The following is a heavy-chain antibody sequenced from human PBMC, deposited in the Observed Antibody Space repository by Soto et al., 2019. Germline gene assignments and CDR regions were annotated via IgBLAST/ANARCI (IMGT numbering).Heavy chain of an antibody. D-gene: IGHD5-12*01. V-gene: IGHV4-34*01. J-gene: IGHJ4*02. CDR1: GGSFSGYY. CDR2: INHSGST. Sequence: PSETLSLTCAVYGGSFSGYYWSWIRQPPGKGLELIGEINHSGSTNYNPSLKSRVTISVDTSKNQFSLKLSSVTAADTAVYYCARGGQYSGPNYWGQGTLVTVSS. CDR3: ARGGQYSGPNY.